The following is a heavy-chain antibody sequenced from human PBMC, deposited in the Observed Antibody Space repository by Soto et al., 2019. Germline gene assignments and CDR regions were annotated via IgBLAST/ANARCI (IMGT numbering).Heavy chain of an antibody. V-gene: IGHV1-69*01. Sequence: QVQLVQSGAEVKKPGSSVKVSCKASGGTFSSYAISWVRQAPGQGLEWMGGIIPIFGTANYAQKFQGRVTITADESTSTAYMELSSLRSEDTAVYYCAKDPTLRYFDWLLKVYGMDVWGQGTTVTVSS. D-gene: IGHD3-9*01. J-gene: IGHJ6*02. CDR3: AKDPTLRYFDWLLKVYGMDV. CDR2: IIPIFGTA. CDR1: GGTFSSYA.